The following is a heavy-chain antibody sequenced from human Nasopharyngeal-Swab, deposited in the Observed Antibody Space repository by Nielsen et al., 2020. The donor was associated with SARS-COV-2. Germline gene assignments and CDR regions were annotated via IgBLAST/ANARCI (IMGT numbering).Heavy chain of an antibody. D-gene: IGHD3-22*01. CDR2: ISSSSSYI. CDR1: GFTFSSYS. Sequence: GGSLRLSCAASGFTFSSYSMNWVRHAPGKGMEWVSSISSSSSYIYYADSVKGRFTISRDNAKNSLYLQMNSLRAEDTAVYYCARGSYYYDSSVYYDYWGQGTLVTVSS. V-gene: IGHV3-21*01. CDR3: ARGSYYYDSSVYYDY. J-gene: IGHJ4*02.